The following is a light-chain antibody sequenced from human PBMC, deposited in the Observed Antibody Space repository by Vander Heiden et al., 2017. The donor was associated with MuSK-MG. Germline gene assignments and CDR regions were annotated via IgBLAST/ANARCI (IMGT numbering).Light chain of an antibody. CDR2: EGS. V-gene: IGLV2-23*01. CDR1: SSDVGSDNL. Sequence: QSALTQPASVSGSPGQSITISCTGPSSDVGSDNLVSWYQQHPGKLPNFMINEGSKRPAGVSNRFSGSTSGNTASLTIAGLQAEDEDDYYCCSYAGSVVFGGGTKLTVL. J-gene: IGLJ2*01. CDR3: CSYAGSVV.